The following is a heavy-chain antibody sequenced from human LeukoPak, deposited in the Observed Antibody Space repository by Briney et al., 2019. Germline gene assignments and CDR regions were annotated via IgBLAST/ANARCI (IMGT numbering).Heavy chain of an antibody. J-gene: IGHJ4*02. D-gene: IGHD2-21*01. CDR1: GYSFTSYW. CDR2: IYPGDSDT. CDR3: ARQYCGGDSNWCFDY. Sequence: GESLKISCKGSGYSFTSYWIGWACQMPGKGLEWMGIIYPGDSDTRYSPSFQGQVTISADKSISTAYLQWSSLKASDTAMYYCARQYCGGDSNWCFDYWGQGTLVTVSS. V-gene: IGHV5-51*01.